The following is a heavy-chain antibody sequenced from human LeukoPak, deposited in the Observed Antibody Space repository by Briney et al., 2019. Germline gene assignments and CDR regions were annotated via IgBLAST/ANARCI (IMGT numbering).Heavy chain of an antibody. CDR2: IKQDGSEK. Sequence: GGSLRLSCAASGFTFSSYWMSWVRQAPGKGLEWVANIKQDGSEKYYVDSVKGRFTISRDNSKNTLYLQMNSLRAEDTAVYYCAKGYTKFDYWGQGTLVTVSS. D-gene: IGHD2-2*02. CDR3: AKGYTKFDY. V-gene: IGHV3-7*01. J-gene: IGHJ4*02. CDR1: GFTFSSYW.